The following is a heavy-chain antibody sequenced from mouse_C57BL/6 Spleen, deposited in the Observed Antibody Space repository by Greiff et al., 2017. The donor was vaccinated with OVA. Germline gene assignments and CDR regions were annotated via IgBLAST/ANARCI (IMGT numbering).Heavy chain of an antibody. D-gene: IGHD4-1*01. CDR3: ARRETGNWYFDV. CDR2: ISDGGSYT. CDR1: GFTFSSYA. Sequence: EVQLQESGGGLVKPGGSLKLSCAASGFTFSSYAMSWVRQTPEKRLEWVATISDGGSYTYYPDNVKGRFTISRDNAKNNLYLQMSHLKSEDTAMYYCARRETGNWYFDVWGTGTTVTVSS. J-gene: IGHJ1*03. V-gene: IGHV5-4*01.